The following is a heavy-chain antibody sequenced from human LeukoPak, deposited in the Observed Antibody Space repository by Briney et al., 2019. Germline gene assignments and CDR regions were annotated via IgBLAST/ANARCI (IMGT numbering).Heavy chain of an antibody. CDR2: INGDGSRT. V-gene: IGHV3-74*03. CDR1: GFTFTNYW. D-gene: IGHD2-21*01. Sequence: GGSLRLSCAASGFTFTNYWMHWVRQAPGKGLVWVSRINGDGSRTTYADSVKGRFTISRDNAKNTVYLQMNSLRAEDTAVYYCVRDPNYSENFDYWGQGALVTV. J-gene: IGHJ4*02. CDR3: VRDPNYSENFDY.